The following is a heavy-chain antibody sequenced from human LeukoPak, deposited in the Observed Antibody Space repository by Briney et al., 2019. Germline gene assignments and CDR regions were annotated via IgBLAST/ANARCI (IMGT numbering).Heavy chain of an antibody. J-gene: IGHJ4*02. CDR3: ARGAITFGGVIVFLDY. D-gene: IGHD3-16*02. CDR1: GGSFSGYY. V-gene: IGHV4-34*01. CDR2: INHSGST. Sequence: PSETLSLTCAVYGGSFSGYYWSWLRQPPGKGLEWIGEINHSGSTNYNPSLRSRVTISVDTSKNQSSLKLSSVTAADTAVYYCARGAITFGGVIVFLDYWGQGTLVTVSS.